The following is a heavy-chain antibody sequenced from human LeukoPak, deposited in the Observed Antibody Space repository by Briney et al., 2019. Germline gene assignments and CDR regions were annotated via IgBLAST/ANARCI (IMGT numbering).Heavy chain of an antibody. CDR2: ISGSVSTI. J-gene: IGHJ4*02. D-gene: IGHD2-2*01. Sequence: GGSLRLSCAASRFTFSDYYMSWIRQAPGEGVGWGSYISGSVSTIYYADSVKGRFTISRDNAKNTLYLQMNSLRAEDTAVYYCASDGYCSSTSCYGTGTYYFDYWGQGTLVTVSS. V-gene: IGHV3-11*04. CDR1: RFTFSDYY. CDR3: ASDGYCSSTSCYGTGTYYFDY.